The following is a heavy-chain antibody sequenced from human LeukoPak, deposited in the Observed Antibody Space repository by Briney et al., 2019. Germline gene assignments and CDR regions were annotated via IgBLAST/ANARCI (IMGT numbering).Heavy chain of an antibody. CDR3: ARARGSCSGSSCYSHWEPVDV. CDR2: IYSGGST. Sequence: PGGSLRLSCAASGFTVSSNYMSWVRQAPGKGLEWVSVIYSGGSTYYADSVKGRFTISRDNSKNTLYLQMNSLRAEDTAVYYCARARGSCSGSSCYSHWEPVDVWGQGTTVTVSS. CDR1: GFTVSSNY. J-gene: IGHJ6*02. D-gene: IGHD2-15*01. V-gene: IGHV3-66*01.